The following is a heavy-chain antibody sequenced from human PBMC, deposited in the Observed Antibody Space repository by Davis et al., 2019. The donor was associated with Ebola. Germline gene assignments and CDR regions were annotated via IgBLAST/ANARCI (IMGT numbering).Heavy chain of an antibody. CDR1: GFTFSHFG. J-gene: IGHJ1*01. CDR3: ARDSFTNAEYFGY. Sequence: GESLKISCTTSGFTFSHFGMHWVRQAPGKGLEWVAVIWYDGTQEYYGDSVKGRFTISRDNSKDTLYLQMNNLRAEDTGIYYCARDSFTNAEYFGYWGQGALVTVSS. V-gene: IGHV3-33*01. D-gene: IGHD3-16*02. CDR2: IWYDGTQE.